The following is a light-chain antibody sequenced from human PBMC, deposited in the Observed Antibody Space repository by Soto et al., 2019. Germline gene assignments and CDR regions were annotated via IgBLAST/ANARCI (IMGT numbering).Light chain of an antibody. CDR2: AAS. J-gene: IGKJ5*01. V-gene: IGKV1-39*01. Sequence: TQSPETRSLSPGERATRSCMASQTVSSKYLAWYQQKPGDAPKVLIYAASNLHAGVPSRGSGSGSGTDFTLTSNSLQAEDVATYCCQQGYSTPITFGQGTRLEIK. CDR1: QTVSSKY. CDR3: QQGYSTPIT.